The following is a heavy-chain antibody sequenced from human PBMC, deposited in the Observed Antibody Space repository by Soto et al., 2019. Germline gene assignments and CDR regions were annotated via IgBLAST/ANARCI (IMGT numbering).Heavy chain of an antibody. D-gene: IGHD3-22*01. J-gene: IGHJ2*01. Sequence: QVQLEQSGAEVKKPGASVKVSCKSSDYTFTSYGISRVRQAPGQGAEWMGWISAYNGNTNYAQRLGGRVTMTTDTSRSTAYMELRSLRSDDTAVYVCARASLKGSGYYPSWYFDRWGRGTLVTVSS. CDR1: DYTFTSYG. CDR2: ISAYNGNT. CDR3: ARASLKGSGYYPSWYFDR. V-gene: IGHV1-18*01.